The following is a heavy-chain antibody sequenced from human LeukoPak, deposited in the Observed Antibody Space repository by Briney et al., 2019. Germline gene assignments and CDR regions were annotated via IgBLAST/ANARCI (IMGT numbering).Heavy chain of an antibody. CDR3: ARDRYDFWSGLRPDNWFDP. J-gene: IGHJ5*02. D-gene: IGHD3-3*01. V-gene: IGHV1-8*01. CDR2: MNPNSGNT. CDR1: GYTFTSYD. Sequence: GASVKVSCKASGYTFTSYDINWVRQATGQGLEWMGWMNPNSGNTGYAQKFQGRVTMTRNTSISTAYMELSSLRSEDTAVYYCARDRYDFWSGLRPDNWFDPWGQGTLVTVSS.